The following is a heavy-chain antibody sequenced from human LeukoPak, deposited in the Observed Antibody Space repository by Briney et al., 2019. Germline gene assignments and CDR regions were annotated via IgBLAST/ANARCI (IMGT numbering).Heavy chain of an antibody. J-gene: IGHJ4*02. D-gene: IGHD2-15*01. CDR1: GFTFSSYG. V-gene: IGHV3-23*01. Sequence: QPGGSLRLSCAASGFTFSSYGMSWVRQAPGKGLQWVSTISGSGGNTYYVDSVKGRFTVSRDNSKNTLYLQMNSLRADDTAFYYCAKDGFCSGGSCYPNFFDYWGQGTLVTVSS. CDR2: ISGSGGNT. CDR3: AKDGFCSGGSCYPNFFDY.